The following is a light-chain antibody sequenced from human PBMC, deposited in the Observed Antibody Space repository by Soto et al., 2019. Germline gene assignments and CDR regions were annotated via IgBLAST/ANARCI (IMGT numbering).Light chain of an antibody. CDR1: QSIGNW. J-gene: IGKJ1*01. Sequence: DIQMTQSPSTLSASVGDRVTIICRASQSIGNWLAWYQQKPGKAPKLLIYKASSLESGVPSRFSGSGSGSEFTLTISSLQPDDFATYYCQQYNSFMWTFGQGTKVDIK. CDR2: KAS. V-gene: IGKV1-5*03. CDR3: QQYNSFMWT.